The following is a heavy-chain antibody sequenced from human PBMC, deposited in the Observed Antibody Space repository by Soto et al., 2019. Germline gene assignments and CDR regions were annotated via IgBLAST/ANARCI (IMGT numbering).Heavy chain of an antibody. CDR2: ISAYNGNT. J-gene: IGHJ6*02. D-gene: IGHD3-3*01. CDR1: GYTFTSYG. CDR3: ARRQYYDFWSGSQNYYGMDV. Sequence: ASVKVSCKASGYTFTSYGISWVRQAPGQGLEWMGWISAYNGNTNYAQKLQGRVTMTTDTSTSTAYMEPRSLRSDDTAVYYCARRQYYDFWSGSQNYYGMDVWGQGTTVTVSS. V-gene: IGHV1-18*01.